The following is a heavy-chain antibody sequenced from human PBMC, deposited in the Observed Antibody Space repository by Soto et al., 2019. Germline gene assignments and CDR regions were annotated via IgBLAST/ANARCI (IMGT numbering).Heavy chain of an antibody. CDR1: GFTFNTSG. D-gene: IGHD2-15*01. CDR3: ARADCTGAYCYSWPFNYGVDV. J-gene: IGHJ6*02. V-gene: IGHV3-33*08. CDR2: IWYDGSNK. Sequence: QVQLVESGGGVVQPGGSLRLSCTTSGFTFNTSGMHWVRQAPGKGLEWVAIIWYDGSNKYYADSVKGRFTISRDNSKNTLYLQMNSLRAEDTALYYCARADCTGAYCYSWPFNYGVDVWGQGTTVTVSS.